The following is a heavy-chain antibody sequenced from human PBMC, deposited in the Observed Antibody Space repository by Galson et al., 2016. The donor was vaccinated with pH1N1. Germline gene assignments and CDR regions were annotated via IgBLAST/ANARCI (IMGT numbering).Heavy chain of an antibody. CDR3: ARRGPSPINYHYYLDL. CDR2: ISGSGRT. J-gene: IGHJ6*03. V-gene: IGHV4-30-4*01. Sequence: TLSLTCSVSGDSVSSGDYYWSWIRQSPGRGLEWIGCISGSGRTYYNPSPKSPLTISLDTSKNQFSLRLTSVTAADTAVYYCARRGPSPINYHYYLDLWGNGATVIVSS. D-gene: IGHD2-21*01. CDR1: GDSVSSGDYY.